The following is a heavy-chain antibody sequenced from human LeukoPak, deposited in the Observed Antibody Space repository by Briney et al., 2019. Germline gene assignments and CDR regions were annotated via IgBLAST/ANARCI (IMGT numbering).Heavy chain of an antibody. Sequence: PGRSLRLSCAASGFTFSSYAMHWVRQAPGKGLEWVAVISYDGSNKYYADSVKGRFTISRDNSKNTLYLQMNSLRAEDTAVYYCAKDYGDYAQDYWGQGTLVTVSS. V-gene: IGHV3-30*04. CDR2: ISYDGSNK. D-gene: IGHD4-17*01. CDR3: AKDYGDYAQDY. J-gene: IGHJ4*02. CDR1: GFTFSSYA.